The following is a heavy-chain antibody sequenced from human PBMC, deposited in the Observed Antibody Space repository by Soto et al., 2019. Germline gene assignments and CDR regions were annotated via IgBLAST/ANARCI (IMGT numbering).Heavy chain of an antibody. V-gene: IGHV3-30-3*01. D-gene: IGHD1-26*01. Sequence: LRLSCEASGFTFSRYALHWVRQAPGKGLEWVAVILYDGSNKYNADSVKGRFTISRDNPKNTLYLQMNSLRAEDTAVYYCARESIVGASFDYWGQGTLVTVSS. CDR2: ILYDGSNK. CDR3: ARESIVGASFDY. J-gene: IGHJ4*02. CDR1: GFTFSRYA.